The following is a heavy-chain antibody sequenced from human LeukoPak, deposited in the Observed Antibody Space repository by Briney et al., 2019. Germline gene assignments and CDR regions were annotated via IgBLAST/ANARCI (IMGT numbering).Heavy chain of an antibody. Sequence: GGSLRLSCAASGFTFSSYAMHWVRQAPGKGLEWVAVISYDGSNKYYADSVKGRFTISRDNSKSTLYLQMNSLRAEDTAVYYCAREGSSSSSFCFDYWGQGTLVTVSS. D-gene: IGHD6-6*01. CDR2: ISYDGSNK. V-gene: IGHV3-30-3*01. J-gene: IGHJ4*02. CDR3: AREGSSSSSFCFDY. CDR1: GFTFSSYA.